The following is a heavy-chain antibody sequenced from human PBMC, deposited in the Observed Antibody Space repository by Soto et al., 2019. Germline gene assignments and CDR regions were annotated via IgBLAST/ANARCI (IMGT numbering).Heavy chain of an antibody. Sequence: PGGSLRLSCAASGFTFSSYSMNWVRQAPGKGLEWVSYISSSSSTIYYVDSVKGRFTISRDNAKNSLYLQMNSLRAEDTAVYYCARTGGPSCSSTSCYYYYYMDVWGKGTTVTVSS. CDR3: ARTGGPSCSSTSCYYYYYMDV. J-gene: IGHJ6*03. CDR2: ISSSSSTI. V-gene: IGHV3-48*01. D-gene: IGHD2-2*01. CDR1: GFTFSSYS.